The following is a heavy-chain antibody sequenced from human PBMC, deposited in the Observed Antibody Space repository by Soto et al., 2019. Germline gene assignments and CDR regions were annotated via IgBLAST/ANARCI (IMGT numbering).Heavy chain of an antibody. CDR3: ARLSGSWQSWFDP. J-gene: IGHJ5*02. D-gene: IGHD6-13*01. V-gene: IGHV3-23*01. Sequence: GGSLRLSCAASGFTFSSYALSWVRQAPGKGLEWVSGLSGNAESTYDADSVRGRFIISRHNSKNTLYLQMNSLRAEDTAVYYCARLSGSWQSWFDPWGQGTLVTVSS. CDR2: LSGNAEST. CDR1: GFTFSSYA.